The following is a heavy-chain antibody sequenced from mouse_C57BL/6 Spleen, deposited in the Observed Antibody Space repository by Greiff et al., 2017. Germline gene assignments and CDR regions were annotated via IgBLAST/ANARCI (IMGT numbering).Heavy chain of an antibody. V-gene: IGHV5-6*01. J-gene: IGHJ4*01. CDR2: ISSGGSYT. CDR1: GFTFSSYG. CDR3: ARHETTVVATDAMDY. D-gene: IGHD1-1*01. Sequence: EVQGVESGGDLVKPGGSLKLSCAASGFTFSSYGMSWVRQTPDKRLEWVATISSGGSYTYYPDSVKGRFTISRDNAKNTLYLQMSSLKSEDTAMYYCARHETTVVATDAMDYWGQGTSVTVSS.